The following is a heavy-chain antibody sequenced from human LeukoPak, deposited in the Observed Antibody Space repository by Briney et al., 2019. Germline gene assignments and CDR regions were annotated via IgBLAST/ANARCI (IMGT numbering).Heavy chain of an antibody. CDR3: ARLRRVVEPEVGGYYYYMDV. J-gene: IGHJ6*03. Sequence: SETLSLTCAVSGGSISSSSYYWGWIRQPPGKGLEWIGSIYYSGSTYYNPSLKSRVTISVDTSKNQFSLKLSSVTAADTAVYYCARLRRVVEPEVGGYYYYMDVWGKGTTVTISS. D-gene: IGHD1-26*01. CDR1: GGSISSSSYY. V-gene: IGHV4-39*01. CDR2: IYYSGST.